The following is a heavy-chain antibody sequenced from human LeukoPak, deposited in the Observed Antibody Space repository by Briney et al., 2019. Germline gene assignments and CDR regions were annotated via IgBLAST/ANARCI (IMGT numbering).Heavy chain of an antibody. Sequence: ASVKVSCKASGGTFSSYAISWVRQAPGQGLEWMGGIIPIFGTANYAQKFQGRVTITADESTSTAYMELSSLRSEDTAVYYCARDNGGSYYGSGSYYSVDYWGQGTLVTVSS. J-gene: IGHJ4*02. CDR2: IIPIFGTA. D-gene: IGHD3-10*01. V-gene: IGHV1-69*13. CDR1: GGTFSSYA. CDR3: ARDNGGSYYGSGSYYSVDY.